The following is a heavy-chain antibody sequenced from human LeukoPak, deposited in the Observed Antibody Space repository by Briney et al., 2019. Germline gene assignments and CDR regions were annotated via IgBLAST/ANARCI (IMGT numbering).Heavy chain of an antibody. V-gene: IGHV1-46*01. J-gene: IGHJ4*02. D-gene: IGHD3-10*01. CDR1: GYTFTSYY. CDR2: INPSGGST. Sequence: GASVKVSCKASGYTFTSYYMHWVRQAPGQGLEWMGIINPSGGSTSYAQKFQGRVTMTRDTSTSTVYMELSSLRSEDTAVYYCARDTITMVRGVITGSFDYWGQGTLVTVSS. CDR3: ARDTITMVRGVITGSFDY.